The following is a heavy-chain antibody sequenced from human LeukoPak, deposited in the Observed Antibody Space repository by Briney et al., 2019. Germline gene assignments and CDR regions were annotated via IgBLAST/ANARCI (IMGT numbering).Heavy chain of an antibody. J-gene: IGHJ3*02. CDR3: ARDGPGYSSSSNWGTDAFDI. Sequence: ASVKVSCKASGYTFTSYGISWVRQAPGQGLEWMGWISAYNGNTNYAQKLQGRVTMTTDTSTSTAYMELRSLRSDDTAVYYCARDGPGYSSSSNWGTDAFDIWGQGTMVTVSS. V-gene: IGHV1-18*01. D-gene: IGHD6-13*01. CDR2: ISAYNGNT. CDR1: GYTFTSYG.